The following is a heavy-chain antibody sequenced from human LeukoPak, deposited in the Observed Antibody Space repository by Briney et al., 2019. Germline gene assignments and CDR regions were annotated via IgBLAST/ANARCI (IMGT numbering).Heavy chain of an antibody. J-gene: IGHJ5*02. Sequence: SETLSLTCAVYGGSFSGYYWSWIRQPPGKGLEWIGYIYYSGSTNYNPSLKSRVTISVDTSKNQFSLKLSSVTAADTAVYYCARTVGITMVRGVIWWFDPWGQGTLVTVSS. CDR1: GGSFSGYY. V-gene: IGHV4-59*01. CDR2: IYYSGST. CDR3: ARTVGITMVRGVIWWFDP. D-gene: IGHD3-10*01.